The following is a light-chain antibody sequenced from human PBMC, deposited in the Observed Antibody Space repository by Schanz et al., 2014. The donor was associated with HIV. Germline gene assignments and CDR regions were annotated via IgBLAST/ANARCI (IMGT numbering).Light chain of an antibody. Sequence: QSVLAQPASVSGSPGQSITISCTGTSSDIGDYNLVSWYQQHPGKAPKLIIYEVTKRPSGVSNRFSGSKSGNTASLTISGLQAEDEADYHCCSYAGSSTFVVFGGGTKLTVL. CDR2: EVT. CDR1: SSDIGDYNL. V-gene: IGLV2-23*02. CDR3: CSYAGSSTFVV. J-gene: IGLJ2*01.